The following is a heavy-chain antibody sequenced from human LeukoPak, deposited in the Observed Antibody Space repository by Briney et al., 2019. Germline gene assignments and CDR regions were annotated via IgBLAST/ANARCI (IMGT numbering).Heavy chain of an antibody. J-gene: IGHJ3*02. V-gene: IGHV1-18*01. CDR1: GYTFTSYD. CDR2: ISAYNGNT. Sequence: GASVKVSCKASGYTFTSYDINWVRQATGQGLEWMGWISAYNGNTNYAQKLQGRVTMTTDTSTSTAYMELRSLRSDDTAVYYCARVTSKDAFDIWGQGTMVTVSS. CDR3: ARVTSKDAFDI.